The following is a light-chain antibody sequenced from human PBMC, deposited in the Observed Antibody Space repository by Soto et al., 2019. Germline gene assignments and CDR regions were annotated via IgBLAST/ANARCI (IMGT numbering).Light chain of an antibody. CDR3: KQYGSLPRT. Sequence: EIVLTQSPGTLSVSPWEIATLSSMASQVCINNYLACYQQKPGWACRVLIYGACSRATGIPDRFSGSGSGTDFTLTISRLEPEDFAVYYCKQYGSLPRTFGQGTKVDIK. J-gene: IGKJ1*01. CDR2: GAC. V-gene: IGKV3-20*01. CDR1: QVCINNY.